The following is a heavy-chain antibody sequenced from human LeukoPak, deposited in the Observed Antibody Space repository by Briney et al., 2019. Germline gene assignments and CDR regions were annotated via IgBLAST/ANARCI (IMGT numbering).Heavy chain of an antibody. D-gene: IGHD1-26*01. Sequence: GGSLRLSCAASGFTFSSYGMHWVRQAPGKGLEWVAVISYDGSNKYYADSVKGRFTISRDNAKNSLYLQMNSLRAEDTAVYYCARDPYSGSYGDSYYYYMDVWGKGTTVTISS. CDR2: ISYDGSNK. CDR1: GFTFSSYG. V-gene: IGHV3-30*03. J-gene: IGHJ6*03. CDR3: ARDPYSGSYGDSYYYYMDV.